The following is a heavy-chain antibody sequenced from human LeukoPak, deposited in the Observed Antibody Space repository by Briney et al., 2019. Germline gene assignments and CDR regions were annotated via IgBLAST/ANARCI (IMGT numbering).Heavy chain of an antibody. Sequence: GGSLRLSCAASGFTFSDYYMSWVRQAPGKGLEWVGRIKSKTDGGTTDYAAPVKGRFTISRDDSKNTLYLQMNSLKTEDTAVYFCTTIMAVVITIRLWDYWGQGTLVTVSS. V-gene: IGHV3-15*01. J-gene: IGHJ4*02. D-gene: IGHD3-22*01. CDR3: TTIMAVVITIRLWDY. CDR1: GFTFSDYY. CDR2: IKSKTDGGTT.